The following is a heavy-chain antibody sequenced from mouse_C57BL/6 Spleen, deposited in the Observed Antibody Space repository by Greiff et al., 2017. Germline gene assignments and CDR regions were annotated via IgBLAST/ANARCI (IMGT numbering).Heavy chain of an antibody. Sequence: EVQLQQSGPELVKPGASVKISCKASGYSFTDYNMNWVKQSNGKSLEWIGVITPNYGTTSYNQKFKGKATLTVDQSSSTAYMQLNSLTSEDSAVYYCALTTVVATEAMDYGGQGTSVTVSS. D-gene: IGHD1-1*01. CDR3: ALTTVVATEAMDY. J-gene: IGHJ4*01. CDR1: GYSFTDYN. CDR2: ITPNYGTT. V-gene: IGHV1-39*01.